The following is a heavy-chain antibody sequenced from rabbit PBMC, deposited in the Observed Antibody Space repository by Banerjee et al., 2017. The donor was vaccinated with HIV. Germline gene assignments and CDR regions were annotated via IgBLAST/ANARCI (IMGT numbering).Heavy chain of an antibody. D-gene: IGHD1-1*01. Sequence: LEESGGGLVKPGGTLTLTCTVSGFSFSSNWICWVRQAPGKGLEWIACIDTSDGDTDYANWPKGRFTISKASSTTVTLQMTSLTAADTVTYFCARNYVNVFDPWGPGTLVTVS. CDR2: IDTSDGDT. V-gene: IGHV1S45*01. CDR3: ARNYVNVFDP. J-gene: IGHJ2*01. CDR1: GFSFSSNW.